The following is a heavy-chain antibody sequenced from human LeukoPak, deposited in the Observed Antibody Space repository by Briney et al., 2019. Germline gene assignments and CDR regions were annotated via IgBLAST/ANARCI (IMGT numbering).Heavy chain of an antibody. CDR2: IKQDGSEK. J-gene: IGHJ4*02. Sequence: GGSLRLSCVVSGFTFSKYWMNWVRQAPGKGLEWVANIKQDGSEKYYVDSVRGRFTISRDNAENSLYLQMNSLRAEDTAVYYCARAGVLLWFGELEDWGQGTLVTVSS. D-gene: IGHD3-10*01. CDR1: GFTFSKYW. CDR3: ARAGVLLWFGELED. V-gene: IGHV3-7*01.